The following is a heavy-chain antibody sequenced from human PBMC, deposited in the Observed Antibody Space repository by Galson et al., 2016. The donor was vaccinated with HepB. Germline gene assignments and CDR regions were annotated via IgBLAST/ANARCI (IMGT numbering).Heavy chain of an antibody. Sequence: SLRLSCAASGFTFSTYAMSWVRQAPGKGLEWLSVISGSGGGTKYADSVKGRFTISRDNSKNTLYLQMNSMRAEDTAIYYCAKVLEHGRGDFWGQGTLVPVSS. J-gene: IGHJ4*02. D-gene: IGHD3-3*01. CDR2: ISGSGGGT. V-gene: IGHV3-23*01. CDR3: AKVLEHGRGDF. CDR1: GFTFSTYA.